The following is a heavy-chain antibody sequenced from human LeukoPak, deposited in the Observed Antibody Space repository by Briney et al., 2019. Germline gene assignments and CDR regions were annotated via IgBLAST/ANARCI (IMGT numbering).Heavy chain of an antibody. CDR1: GFTFSSYG. CDR3: ARDWNWSFDI. Sequence: GGSLRLSCAASGFTFSSYGMHWVRQAPGKGLEWVAFIRYDGSNKYYADSVKGRFTISRDNSENTLYLQMNSLRAEDTAVYYCARDWNWSFDIWGQGTMVTVSS. V-gene: IGHV3-30*02. CDR2: IRYDGSNK. J-gene: IGHJ3*02. D-gene: IGHD1-1*01.